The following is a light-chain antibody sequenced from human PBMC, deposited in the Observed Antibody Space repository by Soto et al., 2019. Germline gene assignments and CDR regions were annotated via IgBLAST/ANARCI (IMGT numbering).Light chain of an antibody. CDR1: QSVSISY. CDR3: QQFSSYPLT. Sequence: IVLTQCAGTVCLSPGERATLSCRASQSVSISYLAWYQQRPGQAPRLLIYGASSRATGIPARFSGSGSGTDFTLTISSLEPEDFAVYYCQQFSSYPLTFGGGTKVDIK. J-gene: IGKJ4*01. CDR2: GAS. V-gene: IGKV3-20*01.